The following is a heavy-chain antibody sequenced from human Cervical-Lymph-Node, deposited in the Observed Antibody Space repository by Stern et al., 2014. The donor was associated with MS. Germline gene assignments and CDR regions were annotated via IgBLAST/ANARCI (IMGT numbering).Heavy chain of an antibody. J-gene: IGHJ6*02. CDR3: ATPRGATVGDYYCGMDV. CDR1: GGTFSSYA. Sequence: QMQLVQSGAEVKKPGPSVKVSCKASGGTFSSYAISWVRKAPGQGLEWVGGVITILGTANYAQKFQGRVTITADESTSTAYMELSSLRSEDTAVYYCATPRGATVGDYYCGMDVWGQGTTVTVSS. CDR2: VITILGTA. V-gene: IGHV1-69*01. D-gene: IGHD1-26*01.